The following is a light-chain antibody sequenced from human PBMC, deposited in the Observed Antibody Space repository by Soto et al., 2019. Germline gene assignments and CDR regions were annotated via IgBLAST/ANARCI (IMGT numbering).Light chain of an antibody. CDR2: EVT. Sequence: QSALSQPASVSGSPGQTITISCTGTSSDVGGYNAVSWYQHHPGKAPKLIIYEVTHRPSGVSDRFSASKSGNTASLTISGLQAEDEADYYCNSFRVSHLYVFGTGDQGHRP. J-gene: IGLJ1*01. CDR1: SSDVGGYNA. CDR3: NSFRVSHLYV. V-gene: IGLV2-14*01.